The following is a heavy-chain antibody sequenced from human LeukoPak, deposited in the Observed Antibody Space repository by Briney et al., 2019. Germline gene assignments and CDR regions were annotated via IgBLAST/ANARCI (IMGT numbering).Heavy chain of an antibody. CDR1: GYIFTTYG. V-gene: IGHV1-18*01. Sequence: EASVKVSCKASGYIFTTYGISWVRQAPGQGLEWMGWISVYKGTANYAPSLQGRVTMTRDESTNTAYMELRSLRSDDTAVYYCARGGDHHDYWGQGTLVTVSS. CDR2: ISVYKGTA. J-gene: IGHJ4*02. CDR3: ARGGDHHDY. D-gene: IGHD2-21*02.